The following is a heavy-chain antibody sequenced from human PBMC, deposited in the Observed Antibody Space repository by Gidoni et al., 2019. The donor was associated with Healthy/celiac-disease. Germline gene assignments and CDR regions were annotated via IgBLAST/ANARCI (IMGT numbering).Heavy chain of an antibody. Sequence: QVQLVESGGGVVQPGRSRRLSCAASGFTFSRYAMHWVRQAPGKGLEWVAVISYDGSNKYYADSVKGRFTISRYNSKNTLYLQMNSLRAEDTAVYYCARDRKYSSGWYHSYYFDYWGQGTLVTVSS. CDR1: GFTFSRYA. CDR2: ISYDGSNK. V-gene: IGHV3-30*04. CDR3: ARDRKYSSGWYHSYYFDY. D-gene: IGHD6-19*01. J-gene: IGHJ4*02.